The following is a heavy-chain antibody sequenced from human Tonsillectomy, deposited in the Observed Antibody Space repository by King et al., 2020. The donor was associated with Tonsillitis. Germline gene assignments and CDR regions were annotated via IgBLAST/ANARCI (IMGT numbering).Heavy chain of an antibody. D-gene: IGHD3-22*01. CDR3: ARANYYDSSGYPYWYFDL. Sequence: LQLQESGPGLVKPSETLSLTCTVSGGSISRYYWSWIRQPPGKGLEWIGYIYYSGSTNYNPSLKSRVTISVDTSKNQFSLKLSSVTAADTAVYYCARANYYDSSGYPYWYFDLWGRGTLVTVSS. CDR1: GGSISRYY. V-gene: IGHV4-59*01. J-gene: IGHJ2*01. CDR2: IYYSGST.